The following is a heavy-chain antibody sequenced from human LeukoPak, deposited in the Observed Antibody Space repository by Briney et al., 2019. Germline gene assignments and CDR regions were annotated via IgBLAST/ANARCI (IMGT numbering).Heavy chain of an antibody. Sequence: ASVKVSCKASGYSFTSYDISWVRQAPGQGLEWMGWVNPESGNTGYTQKFQGRVTMTWNTSISTASMELSSLRSDDTAIYYCAREGYCSGGSCHYYFDYWGQGTLLSVSS. CDR3: AREGYCSGGSCHYYFDY. V-gene: IGHV1-8*01. CDR1: GYSFTSYD. D-gene: IGHD2-15*01. J-gene: IGHJ4*02. CDR2: VNPESGNT.